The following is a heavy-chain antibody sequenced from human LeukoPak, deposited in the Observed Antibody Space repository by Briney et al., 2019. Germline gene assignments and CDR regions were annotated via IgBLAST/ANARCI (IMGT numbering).Heavy chain of an antibody. D-gene: IGHD1-7*01. Sequence: SETLSLTCSVSGSSIISASYYWAWIRQSPGGGLEWLGSIYYVGQPDYKPSLKSRLTMSVDTSRNQFSVNLNSVTAADTAVYYCARNWNYGSGPFDNWGPGIRVIVS. CDR3: ARNWNYGSGPFDN. CDR2: IYYVGQP. CDR1: GSSIISASYY. J-gene: IGHJ4*01. V-gene: IGHV4-39*01.